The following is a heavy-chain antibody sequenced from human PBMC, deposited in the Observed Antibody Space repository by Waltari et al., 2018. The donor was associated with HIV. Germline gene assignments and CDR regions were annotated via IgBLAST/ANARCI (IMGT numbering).Heavy chain of an antibody. D-gene: IGHD2-2*01. CDR2: MNPNSGNT. V-gene: IGHV1-8*01. J-gene: IGHJ6*02. CDR1: GYPFSTYD. CDR3: SRGLHCTATSCLLYHGMDV. Sequence: QVQLVQSGAEVKKPGASVKVSCTASGYPFSTYDINWVRQATGQGLEWMGWMNPNSGNTGYAQKFQGRVNMTRNSSIRTAYMELSSLRSDDTAVYYCSRGLHCTATSCLLYHGMDVWGQGTAVSVSS.